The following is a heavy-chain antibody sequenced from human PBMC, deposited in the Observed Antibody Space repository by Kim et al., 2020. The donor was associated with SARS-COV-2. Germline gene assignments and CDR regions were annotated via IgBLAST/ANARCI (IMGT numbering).Heavy chain of an antibody. Sequence: VKGRLTISRDTTKNTLSLQMNSLRAEDTAVYYCAKLSHYYDSQGFDYWGQGTLVTVSS. V-gene: IGHV3-23*03. CDR3: AKLSHYYDSQGFDY. D-gene: IGHD3-22*01. J-gene: IGHJ4*02.